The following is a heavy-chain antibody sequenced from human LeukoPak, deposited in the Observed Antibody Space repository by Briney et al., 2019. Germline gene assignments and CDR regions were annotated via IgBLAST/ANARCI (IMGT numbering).Heavy chain of an antibody. CDR2: INSDGSST. J-gene: IGHJ4*02. CDR3: AKDGTGYSTYYFDY. Sequence: GGSLRLSCAASGFTFSSYWMHWVRQAPGKGLVWVSRINSDGSSTSYADSVKGRFTISRDNSKNTLYLQMNSLRADDTAIYYCAKDGTGYSTYYFDYWGQGTQVTVSS. D-gene: IGHD3-22*01. CDR1: GFTFSSYW. V-gene: IGHV3-74*01.